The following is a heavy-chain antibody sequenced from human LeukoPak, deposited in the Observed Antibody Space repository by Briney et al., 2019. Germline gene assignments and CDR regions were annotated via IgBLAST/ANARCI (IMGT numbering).Heavy chain of an antibody. J-gene: IGHJ4*02. CDR1: GFTVSSNY. Sequence: GGSLRLSCAASGFTVSSNYMSWVRQAPGKGLEWVSIIYSGGTTYYADSVKGRFTISRDNSKNTLYLQMNTLRAEDTAVYYCARAVGGYYFDYWGQGTLVTVSS. D-gene: IGHD2-2*01. CDR2: IYSGGTT. CDR3: ARAVGGYYFDY. V-gene: IGHV3-53*01.